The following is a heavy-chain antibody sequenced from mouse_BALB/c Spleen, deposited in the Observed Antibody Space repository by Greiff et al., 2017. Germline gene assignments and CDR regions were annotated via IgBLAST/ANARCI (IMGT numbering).Heavy chain of an antibody. CDR3: ARSLQSTRINPYYFDY. J-gene: IGHJ2*01. D-gene: IGHD2-4*01. CDR2: ISSGGSYT. V-gene: IGHV5-6*01. Sequence: EVQRVESGGDLVKPGGSLKLSCAASGFTFSSYGMSWVRQTPDKRLEWVATISSGGSYTYYPDSVKGRFTISRDNAKNTLYLQMSSLKSEDTAMYYCARSLQSTRINPYYFDYWGQGTTLTVSS. CDR1: GFTFSSYG.